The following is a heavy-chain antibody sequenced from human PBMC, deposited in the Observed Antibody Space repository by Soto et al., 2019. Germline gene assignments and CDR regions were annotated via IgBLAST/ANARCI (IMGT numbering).Heavy chain of an antibody. V-gene: IGHV1-2*04. Sequence: ASVKVSCKASGYTFTGYYMHWVRQAPGQGLEWMGWINPNSGGTNYAQKFQGWVTMTRDTSISTAYMELSRLRSDDTAVYYCARALNPLGAWFDPWGQGTLVTVSS. J-gene: IGHJ5*02. CDR3: ARALNPLGAWFDP. D-gene: IGHD3-16*01. CDR1: GYTFTGYY. CDR2: INPNSGGT.